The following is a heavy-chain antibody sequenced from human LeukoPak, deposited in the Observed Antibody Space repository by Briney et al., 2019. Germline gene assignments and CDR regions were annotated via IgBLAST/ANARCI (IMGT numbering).Heavy chain of an antibody. CDR2: IIPIFATT. D-gene: IGHD3-22*01. V-gene: IGHV1-69*06. Sequence: SVKVSCKASGLPFSNYGINWVRQAPGRGLEWMGGIIPIFATTIYAQNFQGRVTITADRSTNIAYMELSSLRSDDTAMYYCASAYYYDTSSYYRPFDYWGQGTLVTVSS. CDR1: GLPFSNYG. CDR3: ASAYYYDTSSYYRPFDY. J-gene: IGHJ4*02.